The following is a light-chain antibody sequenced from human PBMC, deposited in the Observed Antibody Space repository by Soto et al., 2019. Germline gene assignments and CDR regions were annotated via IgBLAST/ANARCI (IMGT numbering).Light chain of an antibody. Sequence: QSALTHPASVSGSPGQSITIARPGNSSVVGGYNYGSWYQQYPGKAPRLVLSDVSNRPSGVSNRFSGSKSGNSASLTISGLQAEDEADYYCSSYTSSSTYVFGTGTKVTVL. V-gene: IGLV2-14*01. CDR2: DVS. CDR3: SSYTSSSTYV. J-gene: IGLJ1*01. CDR1: SSVVGGYNY.